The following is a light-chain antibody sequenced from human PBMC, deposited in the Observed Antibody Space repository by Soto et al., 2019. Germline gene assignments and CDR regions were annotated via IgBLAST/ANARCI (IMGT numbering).Light chain of an antibody. J-gene: IGKJ5*01. CDR3: QQADSCPIT. CDR2: TAS. Sequence: DIKRTQYPSSLSASLGDRFTITCLASQGVSTWLAWYQQKPGKAPNLLIYTASSLQSGVPSRFSGSGSGTDFTLTINGLQPEDFATYYCQQADSCPITFGQGTRLEIK. V-gene: IGKV1-12*01. CDR1: QGVSTW.